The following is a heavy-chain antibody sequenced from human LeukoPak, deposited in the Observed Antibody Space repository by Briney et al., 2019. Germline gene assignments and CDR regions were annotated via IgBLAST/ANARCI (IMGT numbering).Heavy chain of an antibody. D-gene: IGHD3-10*01. V-gene: IGHV3-66*01. CDR2: IYSGGNT. Sequence: PGGSLRLSCAGSGFTVSSNYINWVRQAPGKGLEWVSVIYSGGNTYYADSVKGRFTISRDNAKNSLYLQMNSLRAEDTAVYYCARDSRDSFDYWGQGTLVTVSS. J-gene: IGHJ4*02. CDR3: ARDSRDSFDY. CDR1: GFTVSSNY.